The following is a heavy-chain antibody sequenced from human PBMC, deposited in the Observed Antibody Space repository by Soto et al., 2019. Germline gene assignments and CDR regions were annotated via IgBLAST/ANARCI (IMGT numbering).Heavy chain of an antibody. V-gene: IGHV3-23*01. Sequence: GGSLRLSCAASGFNFNNNGMSWVRQAPGKGLEWVSTISSDGGAAFYADSVEGRFTISRDNSKNTMYVQMNSLRAGDTAVYYCARDRGYCSGGFCAWFFDLWGHGTQVTVSS. CDR2: ISSDGGAA. D-gene: IGHD2-15*01. J-gene: IGHJ2*01. CDR1: GFNFNNNG. CDR3: ARDRGYCSGGFCAWFFDL.